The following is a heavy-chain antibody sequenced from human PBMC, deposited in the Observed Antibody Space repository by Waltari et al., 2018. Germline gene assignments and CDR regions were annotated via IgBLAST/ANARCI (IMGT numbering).Heavy chain of an antibody. D-gene: IGHD3-10*01. CDR1: GFTFGDYA. J-gene: IGHJ6*02. V-gene: IGHV3-43D*04. Sequence: EVQLVESGGVVVQPGGSLRLSCAASGFTFGDYAIPWVGPAPGKGLEWVSLMSWDGGSTYYADSGKGRFTISRDNSKNSLYLQMNSLRAEDTALYYCAKGGPGVRYGMDVWGQGTTVTVSS. CDR3: AKGGPGVRYGMDV. CDR2: MSWDGGST.